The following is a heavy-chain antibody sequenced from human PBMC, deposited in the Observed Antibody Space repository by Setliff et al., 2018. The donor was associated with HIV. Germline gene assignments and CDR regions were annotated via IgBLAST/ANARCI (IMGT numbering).Heavy chain of an antibody. D-gene: IGHD1-26*01. CDR1: GFTFSSYW. CDR3: ARDRGGSYTPLDF. J-gene: IGHJ4*02. V-gene: IGHV3-48*01. Sequence: GGSLRLSCAASGFTFSSYWMNWVRQAPGKGLEWVSFISGNSGAVTYADSVKGRFTISRDNARNSLYLQLNSLRAEDTAVYYCARDRGGSYTPLDFWGQGTLVTVSS. CDR2: ISGNSGAV.